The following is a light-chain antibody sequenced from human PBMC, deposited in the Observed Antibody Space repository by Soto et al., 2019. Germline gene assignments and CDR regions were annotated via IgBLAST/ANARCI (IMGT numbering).Light chain of an antibody. CDR2: DVN. CDR3: NSYTSSSTPYV. CDR1: SSDVGGYNY. V-gene: IGLV2-14*03. J-gene: IGLJ1*01. Sequence: QSALTQPASVSGSPGQSITISCTGTSSDVGGYNYVSWYQHLPGKVPKLIIYDVNIRPSGVSDRFSGSKSGNTASLTISGLQAEDEADYFCNSYTSSSTPYVFGTGTKVTVL.